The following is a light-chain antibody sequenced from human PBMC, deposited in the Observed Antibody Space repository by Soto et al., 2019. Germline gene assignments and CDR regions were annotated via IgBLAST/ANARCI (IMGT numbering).Light chain of an antibody. CDR2: AAS. Sequence: IHMTQSASSLSASVGDRVTITCRASQSISSFLNWYQQKPGKAPHLLIYAASSLRYGVPSRFRGSEYGTEFTLTISSLQTEDFATYFCQQSYTTPWTFGQGTKVDIK. CDR1: QSISSF. J-gene: IGKJ1*01. V-gene: IGKV1-39*01. CDR3: QQSYTTPWT.